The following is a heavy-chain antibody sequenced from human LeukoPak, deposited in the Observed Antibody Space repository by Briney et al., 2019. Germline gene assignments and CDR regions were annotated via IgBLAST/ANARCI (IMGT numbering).Heavy chain of an antibody. Sequence: SETLSLTCAVYGESLSNYYWSWIRQPAGKGLEWIGRIYTSGSTNYNPSLKSRVTISVDTSKNQFSLKLSSVTAADTAVYYCARGIGRTPEYWFDPWGQGTLVTVSS. D-gene: IGHD2-15*01. CDR1: GESLSNYY. V-gene: IGHV4-59*10. CDR2: IYTSGST. J-gene: IGHJ5*02. CDR3: ARGIGRTPEYWFDP.